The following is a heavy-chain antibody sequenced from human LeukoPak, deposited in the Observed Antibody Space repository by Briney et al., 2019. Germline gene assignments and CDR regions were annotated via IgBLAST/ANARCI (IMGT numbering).Heavy chain of an antibody. CDR2: IYTSGST. Sequence: KPSETLSLTCTVSGGSISSGSYYWSWIRQPAGKGLEWIGRIYTSGSTNYNPSLKSRVTISVDTSKNQFSLKLSSVTAADTAVYYCARVPPSDYSNYFDYWGQGTLVTVSS. CDR1: GGSISSGSYY. CDR3: ARVPPSDYSNYFDY. D-gene: IGHD4-11*01. J-gene: IGHJ4*02. V-gene: IGHV4-61*02.